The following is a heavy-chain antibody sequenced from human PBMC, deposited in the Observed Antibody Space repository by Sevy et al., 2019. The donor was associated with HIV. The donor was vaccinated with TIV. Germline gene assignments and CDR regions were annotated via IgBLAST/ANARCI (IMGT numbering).Heavy chain of an antibody. D-gene: IGHD1-26*01. CDR2: FKSKIHGGTT. CDR3: TRWSGSQSIFDY. Sequence: GGSLRLSCTASGLIFGDYGMSWVRQAPGKGLEWIAFFKSKIHGGTTENAASVKGRFTISRDDSKNIVYLQMSNLKTEDTAVYYCTRWSGSQSIFDYWGQGTLVTVSS. V-gene: IGHV3-49*04. CDR1: GLIFGDYG. J-gene: IGHJ4*02.